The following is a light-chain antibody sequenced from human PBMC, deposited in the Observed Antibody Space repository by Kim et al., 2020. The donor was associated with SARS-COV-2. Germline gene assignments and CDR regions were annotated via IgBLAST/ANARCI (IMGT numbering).Light chain of an antibody. Sequence: DVQMTQSPSSVSASIGDRVTITCRASQGISTWLAWYQQKPGEAPKLLIYSASTLQSGVPSRFSGSGSGTDFTLTISSLQPEDFATYYCQQTNSIPRTFGQGTKVDIK. CDR2: SAS. J-gene: IGKJ1*01. V-gene: IGKV1-12*01. CDR3: QQTNSIPRT. CDR1: QGISTW.